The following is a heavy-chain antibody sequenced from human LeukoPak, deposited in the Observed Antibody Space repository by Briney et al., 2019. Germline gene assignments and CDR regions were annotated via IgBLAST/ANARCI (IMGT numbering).Heavy chain of an antibody. D-gene: IGHD4-23*01. CDR2: IYYSGGT. V-gene: IGHV4-59*08. J-gene: IGHJ6*03. CDR1: GDSFSSYN. Sequence: PSETLSLTCTVPGDSFSSYNWCWIRHPPGKGLECIGYIYYSGGTDYNPSLKSRVTISVDTSKNQFSLKLSSVTAADTAVYYCARLAVAPGYYYYYMDVWGKGTTVTVSS. CDR3: ARLAVAPGYYYYYMDV.